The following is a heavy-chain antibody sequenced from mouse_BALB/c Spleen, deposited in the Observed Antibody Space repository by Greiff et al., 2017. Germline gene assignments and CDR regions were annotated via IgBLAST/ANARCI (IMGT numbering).Heavy chain of an antibody. CDR1: GFTFSSYA. V-gene: IGHV5-9-3*01. J-gene: IGHJ1*01. CDR3: ARTTYGYFDV. CDR2: ISSGGSYT. D-gene: IGHD1-1*01. Sequence: EVKVEESGGGLVKPGGSLKLSCAASGFTFSSYAMSWVRQTPEKRLEWVATISSGGSYTYYPDSVKGRFTISRDNAKNTLYLQMSSLRSEDTAMYYCARTTYGYFDVWGAGTTVTVSS.